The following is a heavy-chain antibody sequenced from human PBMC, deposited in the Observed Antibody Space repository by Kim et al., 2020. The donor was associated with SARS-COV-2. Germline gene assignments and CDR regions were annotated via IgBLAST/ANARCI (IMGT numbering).Heavy chain of an antibody. D-gene: IGHD2-2*01. CDR1: GFTFSSYS. CDR3: ARDKVVLHYYYGMDV. V-gene: IGHV3-21*01. CDR2: ISSSSSYI. J-gene: IGHJ6*02. Sequence: GGSLRLSCAASGFTFSSYSMNWVRQAPGKGLEWVSSISSSSSYIYYADSVKGRFTISKDNAKNSLYLQMNSLRAEDTAVYYCARDKVVLHYYYGMDVWGQGTTVTVSS.